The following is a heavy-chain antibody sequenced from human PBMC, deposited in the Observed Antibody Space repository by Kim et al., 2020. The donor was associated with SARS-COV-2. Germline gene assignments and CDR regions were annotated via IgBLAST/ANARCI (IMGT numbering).Heavy chain of an antibody. CDR3: AGPATVTTSYYGMDV. CDR2: MDPSDSYT. D-gene: IGHD4-17*01. V-gene: IGHV5-10-1*01. Sequence: GESLKISCKGSGYSFTSYWISWVRQMPGKGLEWMGRMDPSDSYTNYSPSFQGHVTISADKSISTAYLQWSSLKASDTAMYYCAGPATVTTSYYGMDVWGQGTTVTVSS. CDR1: GYSFTSYW. J-gene: IGHJ6*02.